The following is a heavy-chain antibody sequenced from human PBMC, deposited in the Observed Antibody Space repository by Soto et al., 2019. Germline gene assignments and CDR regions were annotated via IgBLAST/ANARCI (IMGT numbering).Heavy chain of an antibody. CDR2: IIPIFGTA. J-gene: IGHJ4*02. Sequence: QVQLVQSGAEVKKPGSSVKVSCKASGGTFSSYAISWVRQAPGQGLEWMGGIIPIFGTANYAQKFQGRVTITADESKSTAYMELSSLRSEDTAVYYCARGVRSYGGNLNPFDYWGQGTLVTVSS. V-gene: IGHV1-69*01. CDR1: GGTFSSYA. D-gene: IGHD1-26*01. CDR3: ARGVRSYGGNLNPFDY.